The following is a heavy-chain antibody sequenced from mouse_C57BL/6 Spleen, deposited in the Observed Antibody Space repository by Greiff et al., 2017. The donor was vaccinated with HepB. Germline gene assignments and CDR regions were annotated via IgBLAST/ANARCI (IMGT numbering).Heavy chain of an antibody. V-gene: IGHV1-54*01. CDR1: GYAFTNYL. D-gene: IGHD2-2*01. J-gene: IGHJ4*01. CDR3: ARGTMVTTKAMDY. CDR2: INPGSGGT. Sequence: QVQLKQSGAELVRPGTSVKVSCKASGYAFTNYLIEWVKQRPGQGLEWIGVINPGSGGTNYNEKFKGKATLTADKSSSTAYMQLSSLTSEDSAVYFCARGTMVTTKAMDYWGQGTSVTVSS.